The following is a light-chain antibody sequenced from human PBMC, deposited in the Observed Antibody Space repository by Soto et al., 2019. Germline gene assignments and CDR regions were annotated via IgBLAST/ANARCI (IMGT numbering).Light chain of an antibody. Sequence: QSVLTQPPSVSATPGQKVTISCSGSSSDIGRHHVSWYQQFPGTAPRLLIYENTKRPSGIPDRFSGSKSGTSATLGITGLQTGDEADYYCGTWDTSLSRVFGTGTKVTVL. J-gene: IGLJ1*01. CDR3: GTWDTSLSRV. CDR2: ENT. CDR1: SSDIGRHH. V-gene: IGLV1-51*02.